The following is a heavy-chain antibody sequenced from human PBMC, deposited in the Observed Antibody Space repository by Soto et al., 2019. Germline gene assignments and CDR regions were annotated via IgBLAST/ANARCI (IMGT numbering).Heavy chain of an antibody. V-gene: IGHV1-18*04. J-gene: IGHJ1*01. D-gene: IGHD6-13*01. CDR2: ISGYNGKT. CDR1: GYTFSNYG. Sequence: QVQLVQSGAEVKKPGASGKVSCKASGYTFSNYGVTWVRQAPGQGPEWMGWISGYNGKTKYAQKFQGRVTMTTDTSTSTAYMEVRSLRSDDTAVYYCARGGSSWSAEYYQRWGKGTLVIVSS. CDR3: ARGGSSWSAEYYQR.